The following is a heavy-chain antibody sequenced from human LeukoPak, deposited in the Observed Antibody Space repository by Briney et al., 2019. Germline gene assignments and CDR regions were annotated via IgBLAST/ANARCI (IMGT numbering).Heavy chain of an antibody. CDR3: ARTTTTFDD. V-gene: IGHV4-59*01. CDR2: ISYSGST. D-gene: IGHD4-11*01. J-gene: IGHJ4*02. Sequence: SETLSLTCTASGGSLSSYYWSWIRQPPGQGLEWIGYISYSGSTNYSPSLKGRVTISVDTSKNHFSLNLTSVTAADTAVYYCARTTTTFDDWGQGTLVTVSS. CDR1: GGSLSSYY.